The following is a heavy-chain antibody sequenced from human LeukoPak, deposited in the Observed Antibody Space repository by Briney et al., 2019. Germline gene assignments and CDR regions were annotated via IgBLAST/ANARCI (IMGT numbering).Heavy chain of an antibody. Sequence: GGSLRLSCAASGFTFSSYWLHWVRQGPGKGLVWVSRINSDGRTTSSADSVKGRFTISRDNAKNTLYLQMNSLRVEDTAVYYCARGDRYSSSWYFGYWGQGTLVTVSS. J-gene: IGHJ4*02. D-gene: IGHD6-13*01. CDR1: GFTFSSYW. CDR3: ARGDRYSSSWYFGY. V-gene: IGHV3-74*01. CDR2: INSDGRTT.